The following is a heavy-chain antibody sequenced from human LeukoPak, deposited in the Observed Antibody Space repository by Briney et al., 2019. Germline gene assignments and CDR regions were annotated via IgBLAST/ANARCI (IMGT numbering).Heavy chain of an antibody. CDR1: GGTFSSYA. CDR3: ARDYYDSSGYLDWYFDL. D-gene: IGHD3-22*01. V-gene: IGHV1-69*13. CDR2: IIPIFGTA. J-gene: IGHJ2*01. Sequence: GASVKVSCKASGGTFSSYAISWVRQAPGQGLEWMGGIIPIFGTANYAQKFQGRVTITADESTSTAYMELSSLRSEDTAVYYCARDYYDSSGYLDWYFDLWGRGTLVTVSS.